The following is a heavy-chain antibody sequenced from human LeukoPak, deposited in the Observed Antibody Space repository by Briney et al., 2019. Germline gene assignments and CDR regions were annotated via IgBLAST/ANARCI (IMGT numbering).Heavy chain of an antibody. CDR1: GFTFSSYA. CDR3: AKDRDYYDSSGYYDAEYIQH. Sequence: PRGSLRLSCAASGFTFSSYAMSWVRQAPGKGLEWVSAISGSGGSTYYADSVKGRFTISRDNSKNTLYLQMNSLRAEDTAVYYCAKDRDYYDSSGYYDAEYIQHWGQGTLVTVSS. CDR2: ISGSGGST. V-gene: IGHV3-23*01. D-gene: IGHD3-22*01. J-gene: IGHJ1*01.